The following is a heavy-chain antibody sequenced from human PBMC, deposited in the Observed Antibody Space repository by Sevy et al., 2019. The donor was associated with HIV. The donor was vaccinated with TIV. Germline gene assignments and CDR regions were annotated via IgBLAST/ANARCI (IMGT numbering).Heavy chain of an antibody. D-gene: IGHD1-1*01. V-gene: IGHV3-30-3*01. CDR2: ISYDGSNE. CDR1: GFTFSYFS. J-gene: IGHJ1*01. Sequence: GGSLRLSCAASGFTFSYFSMHWVRQAPGKGLEWVATISYDGSNEHYADSVKGRFTISRDNSKNALYLQMNSLRAEDTAVYSCALERLASDVAEYFANWGQGTLVTVSS. CDR3: ALERLASDVAEYFAN.